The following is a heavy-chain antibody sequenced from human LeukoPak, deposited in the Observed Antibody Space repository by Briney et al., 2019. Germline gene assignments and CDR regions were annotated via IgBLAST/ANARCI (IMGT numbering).Heavy chain of an antibody. Sequence: PGGSMRLSCAASGFTFSSYAMSWVRQAPGKWREWVSAISGSGGSTYYADSVSGRFTISRDNSKKTLYLQMSRHGHEDTAVHICAKAKVQYFDLYDIWGQWTMVTVSS. CDR1: GFTFSSYA. CDR2: ISGSGGST. V-gene: IGHV3-23*01. D-gene: IGHD2/OR15-2a*01. J-gene: IGHJ3*02. CDR3: AKAKVQYFDLYDI.